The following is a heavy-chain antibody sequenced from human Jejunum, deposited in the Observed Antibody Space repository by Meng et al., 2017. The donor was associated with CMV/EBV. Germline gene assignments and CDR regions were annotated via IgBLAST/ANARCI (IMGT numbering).Heavy chain of an antibody. D-gene: IGHD3-22*01. CDR2: FNPNGDVT. CDR3: AREMPMTCYFDQ. V-gene: IGHV1-46*01. CDR1: GYTFTNYY. Sequence: QVRWVQSGAEVKKPGASVKGSCKASGYTFTNYYMHWVRQAPGQGLPWMGLFNPNGDVTTYSPRFQGRITLTGDTSTSTLYMELSSLTSDDTAVYYCAREMPMTCYFDQWGQGTLVTVSS. J-gene: IGHJ4*03.